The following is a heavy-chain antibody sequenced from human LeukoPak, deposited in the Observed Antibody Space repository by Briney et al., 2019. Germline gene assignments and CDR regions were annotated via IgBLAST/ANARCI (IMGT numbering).Heavy chain of an antibody. Sequence: GGSLRLSCAASGFTVSSNYMSWVRQAPGKGLEWVSVIYSGGSTYYADSVKGRFTISRDNSKNTLYLQMNSLRAEDTAVYYCARAYNWWAFDIWGQGTMVTVSS. CDR3: ARAYNWWAFDI. D-gene: IGHD1-20*01. CDR1: GFTVSSNY. J-gene: IGHJ3*02. CDR2: IYSGGST. V-gene: IGHV3-66*02.